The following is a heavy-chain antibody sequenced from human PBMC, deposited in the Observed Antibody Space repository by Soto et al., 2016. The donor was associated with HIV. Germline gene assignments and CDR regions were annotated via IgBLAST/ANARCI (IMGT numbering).Heavy chain of an antibody. V-gene: IGHV3-73*01. CDR2: IRSKANSYAT. CDR3: TTIYGDYAPFTLDY. Sequence: EVQLVESGGGLVQPGGSLKLSCAASGFTFSGSAMHWVRQTSGKGLEWVGRIRSKANSYATAYVASVKGRFTISRDDSKNTAYLQMNSLKIEDTAVYYCTTIYGDYAPFTLDYWGQGTLVTVSS. CDR1: GFTFSGSA. J-gene: IGHJ4*02. D-gene: IGHD4-17*01.